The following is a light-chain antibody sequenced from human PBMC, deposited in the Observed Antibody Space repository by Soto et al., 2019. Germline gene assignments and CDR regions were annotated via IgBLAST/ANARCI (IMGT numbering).Light chain of an antibody. CDR3: QQDYNLPSLT. Sequence: PGERVTLSCRASQSVSSSYLTWYQQKPGQAPRLLIYGASTRATSIPARFSGSVSGTDFTLTISSLQPEDFAVYYCQQDYNLPSLTFGGGTKVEIK. CDR2: GAS. V-gene: IGKV3D-7*01. J-gene: IGKJ4*01. CDR1: QSVSSSY.